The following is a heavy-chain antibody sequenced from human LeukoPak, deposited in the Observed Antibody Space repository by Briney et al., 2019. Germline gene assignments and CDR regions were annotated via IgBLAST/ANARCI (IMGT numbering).Heavy chain of an antibody. CDR1: GYSFTTYW. Sequence: GESLKISCQGSGYSFTTYWIGWVRQMPGKGLEWMGIIYPGDADTRYSPSFQGQVTISADKSISTAYLQWSSLKASDTAMYYCARQGGLLAGENWFDPWGQGTLVTVSS. V-gene: IGHV5-51*01. J-gene: IGHJ5*02. CDR2: IYPGDADT. D-gene: IGHD2-8*02. CDR3: ARQGGLLAGENWFDP.